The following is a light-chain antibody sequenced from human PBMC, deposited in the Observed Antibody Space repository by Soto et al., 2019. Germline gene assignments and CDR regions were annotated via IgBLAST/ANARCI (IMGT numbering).Light chain of an antibody. J-gene: IGKJ5*01. Sequence: EIVLTQSPGTLSLSPGERATLSCRASQSVSSSYLAWYQQKPGQAPRLLIYGASSRATGIPDRFSGSGSGTDFTLTISSLQAEDVAVYYCQQYYNSPITFGQGTRLEI. CDR1: QSVSSSY. CDR2: GAS. V-gene: IGKV3-20*01. CDR3: QQYYNSPIT.